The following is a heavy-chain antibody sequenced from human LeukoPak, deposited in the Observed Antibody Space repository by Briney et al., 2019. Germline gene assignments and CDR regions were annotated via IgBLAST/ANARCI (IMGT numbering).Heavy chain of an antibody. CDR1: GYTFTSYD. CDR2: IIPIFGTA. CDR3: ARRAIAAANYYFDY. Sequence: GASVKVSCKASGYTFTSYDINWVRQAPGQGLEWMGGIIPIFGTANYAQKFQGRVTITADKSTSTAYMELSSLRSEDTAVYYCARRAIAAANYYFDYWGQGTLVTVSS. D-gene: IGHD6-13*01. V-gene: IGHV1-69*06. J-gene: IGHJ4*02.